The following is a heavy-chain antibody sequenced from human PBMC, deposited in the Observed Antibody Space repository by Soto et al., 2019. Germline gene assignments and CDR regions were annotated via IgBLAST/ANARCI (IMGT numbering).Heavy chain of an antibody. D-gene: IGHD2-15*01. Sequence: QVQLQQWGAGLLKPSETLSLTCAVYGGSFSGYYWSWIRQPPGKGLEWIGEINHSGSTNYNPSLKRRVTISVDTSKNQFSLKLSSVTAADTAVYYCARGSIGYCSGGSCYSRYYYYMDVWGKGTTVTVSS. CDR2: INHSGST. J-gene: IGHJ6*03. V-gene: IGHV4-34*01. CDR1: GGSFSGYY. CDR3: ARGSIGYCSGGSCYSRYYYYMDV.